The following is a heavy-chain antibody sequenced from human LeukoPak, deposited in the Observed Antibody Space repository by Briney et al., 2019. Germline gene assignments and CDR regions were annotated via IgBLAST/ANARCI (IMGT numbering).Heavy chain of an antibody. CDR1: GFSFSSYA. CDR3: AKAPVTSCRGAFCYPFDY. D-gene: IGHD2-15*01. CDR2: MSSSDDGR. Sequence: AGGSLRLSCATSGFSFSSYAMSWVRQAPGKGLEWVSAMSSSDDGRYYAAPVRGRFTISRDTSRSTLYLQMNSLRAEDAAVYYCAKAPVTSCRGAFCYPFDYWGQGTLVTVSS. J-gene: IGHJ4*02. V-gene: IGHV3-23*01.